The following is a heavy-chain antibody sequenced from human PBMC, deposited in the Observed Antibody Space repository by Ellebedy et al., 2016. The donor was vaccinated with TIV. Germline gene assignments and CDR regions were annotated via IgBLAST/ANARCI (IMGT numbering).Heavy chain of an antibody. CDR2: IYYSGST. J-gene: IGHJ5*02. D-gene: IGHD3-10*01. CDR3: ARDDPSGWLDP. Sequence: MPSETLSLTCSVSGGSISSVSYYWGWIRQPPGKGLEWIGSIYYSGSTNYNPSLKSRVTISIDTSKNQFSLRLTSVTAADTAVYYCARDDPSGWLDPWGQGTLVTVSS. CDR1: GGSISSVSYY. V-gene: IGHV4-39*07.